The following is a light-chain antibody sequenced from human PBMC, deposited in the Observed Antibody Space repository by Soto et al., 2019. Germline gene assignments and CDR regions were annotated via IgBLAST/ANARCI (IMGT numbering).Light chain of an antibody. CDR3: QQYHSYSPLT. V-gene: IGKV1-5*03. Sequence: DIQMTQSPSTLSASVGDRVTITCRASQSIDNRLAWYQQKPGKAPKLLIYKASSLESGVPSRFSGSGFGTEFTLIISSLQPDDFATYYCQQYHSYSPLTFGGGTKVEIK. CDR1: QSIDNR. CDR2: KAS. J-gene: IGKJ4*01.